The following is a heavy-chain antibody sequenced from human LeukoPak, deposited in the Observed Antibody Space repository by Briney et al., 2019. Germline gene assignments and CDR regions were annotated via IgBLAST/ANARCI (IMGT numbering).Heavy chain of an antibody. CDR3: ARDFYAGWLFEYFQH. CDR1: GYTFTGYY. CDR2: INPNSGGT. Sequence: ASVTVSCKASGYTFTGYYMHWVRQAPGQGLEWMGRINPNSGGTNYAQKFQGRVTMTRDTSISTAYMELSRLRSDDTAVYYCARDFYAGWLFEYFQHWGQGTLVTVSS. V-gene: IGHV1-2*06. J-gene: IGHJ1*01. D-gene: IGHD3-22*01.